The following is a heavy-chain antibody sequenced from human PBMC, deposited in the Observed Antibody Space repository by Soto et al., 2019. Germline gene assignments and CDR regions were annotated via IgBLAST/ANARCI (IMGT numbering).Heavy chain of an antibody. Sequence: PSETLSLTCTVSGGSISSGSYYRSWIRQPPGKGLEWIGYIYYSGSTNYNPSLKSRVTISVDTSKNQFSLKLSSVTAADTAVYYCARGEFGSMVRGATPWGQGTLVTVSS. CDR1: GGSISSGSYY. V-gene: IGHV4-61*01. D-gene: IGHD3-10*01. CDR3: ARGEFGSMVRGATP. J-gene: IGHJ5*02. CDR2: IYYSGST.